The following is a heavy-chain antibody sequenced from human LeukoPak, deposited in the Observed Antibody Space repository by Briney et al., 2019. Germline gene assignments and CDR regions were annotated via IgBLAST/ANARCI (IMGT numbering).Heavy chain of an antibody. CDR1: GFTFSSYA. CDR3: AKAWDIVVVGFFDY. V-gene: IGHV3-30-3*01. J-gene: IGHJ4*02. CDR2: ISYDGSNK. Sequence: GGSLRLSCAASGFTFSSYAMHWVRQAPGKGLEWVAVISYDGSNKYYADSVKGRFTISRDNSKNTLYLQMNGLRAEDTAVYYCAKAWDIVVVGFFDYWGQGTLVTVSS. D-gene: IGHD2-15*01.